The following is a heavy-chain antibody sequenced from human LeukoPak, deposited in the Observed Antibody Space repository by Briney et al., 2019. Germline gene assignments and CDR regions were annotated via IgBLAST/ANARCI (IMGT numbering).Heavy chain of an antibody. CDR3: ARVIRGYSYGPLGY. CDR2: IRYDGSNK. V-gene: IGHV3-33*01. CDR1: GFTFSSYG. J-gene: IGHJ4*02. D-gene: IGHD5-18*01. Sequence: GGSLRLSCAASGFTFSSYGMHWVRQAPGKGLEWVAVIRYDGSNKYYADAVKDRFTISRDNSKTTLYLRMTSLRAEDPAVYYCARVIRGYSYGPLGYWGQGTLVTVSS.